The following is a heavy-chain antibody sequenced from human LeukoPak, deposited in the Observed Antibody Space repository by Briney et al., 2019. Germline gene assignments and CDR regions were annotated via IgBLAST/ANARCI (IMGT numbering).Heavy chain of an antibody. V-gene: IGHV3-74*01. CDR1: GLTFSSHW. J-gene: IGHJ6*02. D-gene: IGHD2-15*01. CDR3: ARPYCSGTSCYSDGMDV. CDR2: ITNDGSST. Sequence: GGSLRLSCAASGLTFSSHWMHWVRQAPGKGLVWVSRITNDGSSTTYADSVKGRFTISRDNAKNMLYLQVNSLRAEDTAVYYCARPYCSGTSCYSDGMDVWGQGTTVTVSS.